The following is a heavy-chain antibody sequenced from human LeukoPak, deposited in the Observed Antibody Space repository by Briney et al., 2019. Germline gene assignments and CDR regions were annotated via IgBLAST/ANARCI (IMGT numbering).Heavy chain of an antibody. V-gene: IGHV3-30-3*01. Sequence: TGRSLRLSCAASGFTFSSYAMHWVRQAPGKGLEWVAVISYDGSNKYYADSVKGRFTISRDNSKNTLYLQMNSLRAEDTAVYYCASESNYYDSSFDYWGQGTLVTVSS. J-gene: IGHJ4*02. D-gene: IGHD3-22*01. CDR3: ASESNYYDSSFDY. CDR2: ISYDGSNK. CDR1: GFTFSSYA.